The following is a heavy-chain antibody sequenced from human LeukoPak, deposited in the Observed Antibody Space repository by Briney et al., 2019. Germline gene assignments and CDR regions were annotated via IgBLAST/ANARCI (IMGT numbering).Heavy chain of an antibody. V-gene: IGHV3-64*01. CDR1: GFKFSDHY. J-gene: IGHJ4*02. CDR2: ISSNGGTT. D-gene: IGHD1-1*01. CDR3: ARRPGTSQFDY. Sequence: GGSLRLSCAASGFKFSDHYIDWVRQAPGKGLEYVSEISSNGGTTYYANSVKGRFTISRDNSKNTLYLQMGSLRPEDMAVYYCARRPGTSQFDYWGQGTLVTVSS.